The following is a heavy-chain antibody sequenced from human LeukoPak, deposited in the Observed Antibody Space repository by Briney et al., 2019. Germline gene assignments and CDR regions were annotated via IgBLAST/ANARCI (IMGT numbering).Heavy chain of an antibody. CDR2: INPSGGST. D-gene: IGHD1-20*01. Sequence: ASVKVSCKASGYTFTSYYMHWVRQAPGQGLEWMGIINPSGGSTSYAQKFQGRVTMTRDMSTSTVYMELSSLRSEDTAVYYCAAGLTLGYRRGSYYYYMDVWGKGTTVTVSS. CDR1: GYTFTSYY. CDR3: AAGLTLGYRRGSYYYYMDV. J-gene: IGHJ6*03. V-gene: IGHV1-46*01.